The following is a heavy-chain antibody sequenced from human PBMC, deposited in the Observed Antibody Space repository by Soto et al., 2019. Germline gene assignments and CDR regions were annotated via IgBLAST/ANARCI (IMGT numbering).Heavy chain of an antibody. CDR3: AKERAARGIDY. J-gene: IGHJ4*02. Sequence: EVQLLESGGGLVQPGGSLRLSGAASGFTFSNYALTWVRQAPGKGLEWVSNISTSGGNTDYADSVRGRFTISRDNSKNTVYLQMNSLRGEDTAIYYCAKERAARGIDYWGQGTLVTVSS. V-gene: IGHV3-23*01. CDR1: GFTFSNYA. CDR2: ISTSGGNT. D-gene: IGHD6-6*01.